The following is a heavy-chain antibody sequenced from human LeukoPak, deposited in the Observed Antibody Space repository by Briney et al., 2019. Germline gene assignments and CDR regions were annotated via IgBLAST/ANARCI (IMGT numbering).Heavy chain of an antibody. D-gene: IGHD3-10*01. Sequence: SETLSLTCTASGGSIGSFHWSWIRQPPGKGLEWIGYIYNSVITNSNPSLKSRVTMSVDTSKNQFSLKLGSLTAADTATYYCARVPGGSGSGPVDYWGHGTLVTVSS. CDR3: ARVPGGSGSGPVDY. CDR1: GGSIGSFH. CDR2: IYNSVIT. J-gene: IGHJ4*01. V-gene: IGHV4-59*01.